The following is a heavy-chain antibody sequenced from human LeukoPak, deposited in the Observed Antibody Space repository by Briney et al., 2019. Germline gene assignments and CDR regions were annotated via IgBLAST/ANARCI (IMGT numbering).Heavy chain of an antibody. J-gene: IGHJ4*02. CDR1: GFTFSSCA. Sequence: GGSLRLSCAASGFTFSSCAMHWVRQAPGKGLEWVAVISYDGSNKYYADSVKGRFTISRDNSKNTLYLQMNSLRAEDTAVYYCAREVGNYYDSSGYPGLFDYWGQGTLVTVSS. V-gene: IGHV3-30-3*01. D-gene: IGHD3-22*01. CDR3: AREVGNYYDSSGYPGLFDY. CDR2: ISYDGSNK.